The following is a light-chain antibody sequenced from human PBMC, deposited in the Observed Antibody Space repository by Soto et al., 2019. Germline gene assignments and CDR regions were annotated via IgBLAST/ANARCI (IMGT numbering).Light chain of an antibody. Sequence: QSVLTQPASVSGSPGQSITISCTGTSSDFGGYNYVSWYQQHPGKAPKLMIYDVSNRPSGVSNRFSGSKSGNTASLTISGLQAEDEADYYCSSYTSSSPLYVFGTGTKATVL. J-gene: IGLJ1*01. CDR2: DVS. V-gene: IGLV2-14*01. CDR1: SSDFGGYNY. CDR3: SSYTSSSPLYV.